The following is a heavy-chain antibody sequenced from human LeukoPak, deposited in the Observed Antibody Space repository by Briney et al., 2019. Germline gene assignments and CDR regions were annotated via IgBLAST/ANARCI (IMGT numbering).Heavy chain of an antibody. Sequence: SETLSLTCTVSGRSISSYYWSWIRQPPAKGLEWIGYIYYSGSTNYNPFLKSRVTISVDTSKNQFSLKLSSVTAADTAVYYCARGYYVDYWGQGTLVTVSS. CDR2: IYYSGST. V-gene: IGHV4-59*01. CDR3: ARGYYVDY. D-gene: IGHD3-22*01. CDR1: GRSISSYY. J-gene: IGHJ4*02.